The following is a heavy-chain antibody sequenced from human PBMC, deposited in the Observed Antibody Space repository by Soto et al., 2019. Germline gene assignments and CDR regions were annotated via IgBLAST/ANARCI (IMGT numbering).Heavy chain of an antibody. D-gene: IGHD6-6*01. CDR1: GGSISSGGYS. V-gene: IGHV4-30-2*01. J-gene: IGHJ4*02. CDR3: ARSSIAPRLFMYPFDY. Sequence: SETLSLTCAVSGGSISSGGYSWSWIRQPPGKGLEWIGYIYHSGSTYYNPSLKSRLTISVDTSKNQFSLKLSSVTTADTAVYYCARSSIAPRLFMYPFDYWGQGTLVTVSS. CDR2: IYHSGST.